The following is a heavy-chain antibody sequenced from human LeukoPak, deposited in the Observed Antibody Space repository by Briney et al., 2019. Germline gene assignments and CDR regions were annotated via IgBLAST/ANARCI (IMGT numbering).Heavy chain of an antibody. D-gene: IGHD3-10*01. J-gene: IGHJ6*02. CDR2: INPNSGGT. CDR3: ARAPGGMDV. CDR1: GYTFTVYY. Sequence: ASVKVSCKASGYTFTVYYLHWVRQAPGQGLEWMGWINPNSGGTNYALNFQGRVTMTRDTSISTAYMELRSLRSDDTAVYYCARAPGGMDVWGQGTTVTVSS. V-gene: IGHV1-2*02.